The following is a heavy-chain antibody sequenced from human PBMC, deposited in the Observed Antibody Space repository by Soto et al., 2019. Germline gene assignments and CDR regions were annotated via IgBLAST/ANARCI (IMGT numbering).Heavy chain of an antibody. Sequence: NPSETLSLTCAVYGGSFSGYYWSWIRQPPGKGLEWIGEINHSGSTNYNPSLKSRVTISVDTSKNQFSLKLSSVTAADTAVYYCARPKRGSSSWYRGFDYWGQGTLVTVSS. CDR2: INHSGST. V-gene: IGHV4-34*01. CDR1: GGSFSGYY. D-gene: IGHD6-13*01. CDR3: ARPKRGSSSWYRGFDY. J-gene: IGHJ4*02.